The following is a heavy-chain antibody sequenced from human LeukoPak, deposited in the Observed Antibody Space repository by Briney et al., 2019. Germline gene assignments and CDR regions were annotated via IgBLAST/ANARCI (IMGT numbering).Heavy chain of an antibody. D-gene: IGHD3-3*01. CDR1: GFTFSSYW. V-gene: IGHV3-74*01. J-gene: IGHJ4*02. CDR2: INSDGSTT. CDR3: ARVGVGSYHFDY. Sequence: GGSLRLSCAASGFTFSSYWMHWVRQAPGKGLVWVSRINSDGSTTSYADSVKGRFTISRDNAKNTLYLQMNSLRAEDTAVYYCARVGVGSYHFDYWGQGTLVTVSS.